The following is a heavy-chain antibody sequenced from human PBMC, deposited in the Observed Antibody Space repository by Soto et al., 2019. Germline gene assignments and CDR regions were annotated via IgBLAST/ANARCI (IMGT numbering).Heavy chain of an antibody. V-gene: IGHV3-30-3*01. Sequence: GGSLRLSCAASGFSFSSYTMHWVRQTPGKGLEWVALISYDGSNEYYAGSVKGRFTISRDNSKNTLYLQMSSLSAEDTALYYCAKGRSYYYYYGVDVWGQGTTVTVSS. CDR1: GFSFSSYT. J-gene: IGHJ6*02. CDR2: ISYDGSNE. CDR3: AKGRSYYYYYGVDV.